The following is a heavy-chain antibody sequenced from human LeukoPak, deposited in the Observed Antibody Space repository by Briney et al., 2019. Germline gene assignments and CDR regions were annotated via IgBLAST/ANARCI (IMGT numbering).Heavy chain of an antibody. V-gene: IGHV3-30*04. CDR1: GFTFSSYA. CDR2: ISYDGSNK. J-gene: IGHJ4*02. CDR3: ARSHDILTGYIDY. Sequence: RRSLRLSCAASGFTFSSYAMHWVRQAPGKGLEWVAVISYDGSNKYYADSVKGRFTISRDNSKNTLYLQMNSLRAEDTAVYYCARSHDILTGYIDYWGQGTLVTVSS. D-gene: IGHD3-9*01.